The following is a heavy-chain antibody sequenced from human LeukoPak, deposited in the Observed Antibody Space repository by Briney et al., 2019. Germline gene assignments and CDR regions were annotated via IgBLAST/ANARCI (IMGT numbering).Heavy chain of an antibody. J-gene: IGHJ4*02. CDR3: ARKGTVTTPFDY. D-gene: IGHD1/OR15-1a*01. V-gene: IGHV6-1*01. CDR1: GDSVSSNSAA. Sequence: SQTLSLTCAISGDSVSSNSAAWNWIGQSPSRGLEWLGRTYYRSKWISDYAVSVKSRITINADTSKNQFSLQVNSVTPEDTAVYYCARKGTVTTPFDYWGQGILVTASS. CDR2: TYYRSKWIS.